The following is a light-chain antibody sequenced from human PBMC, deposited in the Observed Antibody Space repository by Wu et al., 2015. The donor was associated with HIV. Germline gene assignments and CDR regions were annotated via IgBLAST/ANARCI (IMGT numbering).Light chain of an antibody. J-gene: IGKJ4*01. Sequence: EIVLTQSPATLSLSPGERATLSCRASQSVTGSYLAWYQQKPGQAPRLLIYGASTRATGIPDKFSGSGSGTDFTLTISRLEPEDFAVYYCQHRSNWPLTFGGGTKVEIK. V-gene: IGKV3D-20*02. CDR2: GAS. CDR1: QSVTGSY. CDR3: QHRSNWPLT.